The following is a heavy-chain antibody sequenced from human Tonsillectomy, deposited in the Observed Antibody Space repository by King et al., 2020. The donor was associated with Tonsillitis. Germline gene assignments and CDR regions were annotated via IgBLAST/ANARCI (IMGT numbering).Heavy chain of an antibody. D-gene: IGHD1-26*01. CDR2: IYFSGST. V-gene: IGHV4-39*07. CDR1: GGSISSSSYY. CDR3: VGSGSYGY. Sequence: LQLQESGPGLVKPSETLSLICTVSGGSISSSSYYWGWVRQPPGKGLEWIGSIYFSGSTYYNPSLKSRVTISVDTSKNQFSLKLSSVSAADTAVYYCVGSGSYGYWGQGTLVTVSS. J-gene: IGHJ4*02.